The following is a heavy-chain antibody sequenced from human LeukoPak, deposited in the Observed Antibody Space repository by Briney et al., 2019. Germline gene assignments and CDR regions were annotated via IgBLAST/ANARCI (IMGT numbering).Heavy chain of an antibody. Sequence: PGGSLRLSCAASGFTFSRYSMNWVRQAPGKGPEWVSYITSSSSTIYYADSVKGRFTISRDNAKNSLYLQMNSLRAEDTAVYYCASRYYDSSGYLSDYWGQGTLVTVS. CDR3: ASRYYDSSGYLSDY. CDR2: ITSSSSTI. V-gene: IGHV3-48*01. CDR1: GFTFSRYS. D-gene: IGHD3-22*01. J-gene: IGHJ4*02.